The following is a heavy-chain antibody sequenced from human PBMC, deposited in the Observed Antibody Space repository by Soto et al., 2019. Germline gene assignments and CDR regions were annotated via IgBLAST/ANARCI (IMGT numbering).Heavy chain of an antibody. CDR3: IQSRCGGDCLQSYASYYYYGMDV. D-gene: IGHD2-21*02. J-gene: IGHJ6*02. V-gene: IGHV2-5*02. CDR1: AFSLSTGGVG. Sequence: QITLKESGPTLVKPTQTLTLTCTFSAFSLSTGGVGVGWIRQPPGKALEWLALIYWDDDKRYSPSLRSRLTITKDTSKNQVVLKMTNMDPVDTATYDCIQSRCGGDCLQSYASYYYYGMDVWGQGTTVTVSS. CDR2: IYWDDDK.